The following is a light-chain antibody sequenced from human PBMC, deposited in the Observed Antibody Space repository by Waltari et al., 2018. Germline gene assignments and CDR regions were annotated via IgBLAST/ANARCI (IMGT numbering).Light chain of an antibody. CDR3: SSYTIVTTLGVV. CDR2: EVS. V-gene: IGLV2-14*01. J-gene: IGLJ2*01. CDR1: SSDIGDYNY. Sequence: QSALTQPASVSGSPGQSITISCSGTSSDIGDYNYVSWYQQHPGKAPKLMIYEVSNRPSGVSKRFSGSKSGNTSSLTISGLQAEDEADYYCSSYTIVTTLGVVFGGGTKLTVL.